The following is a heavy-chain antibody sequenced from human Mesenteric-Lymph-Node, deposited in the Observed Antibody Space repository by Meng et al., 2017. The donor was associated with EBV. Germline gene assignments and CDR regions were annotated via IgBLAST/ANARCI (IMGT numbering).Heavy chain of an antibody. CDR2: IDYSGST. J-gene: IGHJ4*02. CDR1: GGSISSYY. D-gene: IGHD1-26*01. Sequence: QVQLQEAGPGLVKPSETLSLTCTVSGGSISSYYWGWIRQPPGKGLEWIANIDYSGSTYYNPSLKSRVTISVDTSKNQFSLKLKSVTAADTAVYFCVSYRIGSPTGFDYWGRGTLVTVSS. CDR3: VSYRIGSPTGFDY. V-gene: IGHV4-39*07.